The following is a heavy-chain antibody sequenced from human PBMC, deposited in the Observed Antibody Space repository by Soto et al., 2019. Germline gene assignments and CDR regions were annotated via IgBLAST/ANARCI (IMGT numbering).Heavy chain of an antibody. CDR2: INAGNGNT. Sequence: GASVKVSCKASGYTFTSYAMHWVRQAPGQRLEWMGWINAGNGNTKYSQKFQGRVTITRDTSASTAYMELSSLRSEDTAVYYCARRALGELSWYCFDYWGQGTLVTVSS. CDR1: GYTFTSYA. CDR3: ARRALGELSWYCFDY. J-gene: IGHJ4*02. D-gene: IGHD3-16*02. V-gene: IGHV1-3*01.